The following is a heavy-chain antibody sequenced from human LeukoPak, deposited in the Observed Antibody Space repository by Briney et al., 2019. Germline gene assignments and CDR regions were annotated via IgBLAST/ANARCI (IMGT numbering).Heavy chain of an antibody. CDR3: ARGGIVGATTTYFDY. CDR1: GGSISSSSYY. J-gene: IGHJ4*02. Sequence: SETLSLTCTVSGGSISSSSYYWGWIRQPPGKGLEWIGSIYYSGSTYYNPSLKSRVTISVDTSKNQFSLKLSSVTAADTAVYYCARGGIVGATTTYFDYWGQGTLVTVSX. CDR2: IYYSGST. D-gene: IGHD1-26*01. V-gene: IGHV4-39*01.